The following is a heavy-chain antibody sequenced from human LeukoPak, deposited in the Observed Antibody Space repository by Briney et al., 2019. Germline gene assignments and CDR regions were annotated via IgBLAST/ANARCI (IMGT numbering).Heavy chain of an antibody. D-gene: IGHD2-2*02. J-gene: IGHJ3*02. V-gene: IGHV4-59*01. CDR3: ARETYCSSVTCYNVVDAFDI. CDR1: GGSISSYY. Sequence: SETLSLTCTVSGGSISSYYWSWIRQPPGKGLEWIGYIYYSGSTNYNPSLKSRVTISVDTSKNQFYLKLSSVTAADTAVYYCARETYCSSVTCYNVVDAFDIWGQGTMVTVSS. CDR2: IYYSGST.